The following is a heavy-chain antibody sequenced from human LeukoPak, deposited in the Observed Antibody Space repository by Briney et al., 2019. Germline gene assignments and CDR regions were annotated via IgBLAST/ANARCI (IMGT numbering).Heavy chain of an antibody. J-gene: IGHJ4*02. Sequence: SVKVSCKASGGTFSSYAISWVRRAPGQGLEWMGGIIPIFGTANYAQKFQGRVTVTADESTSTAYMELSSLRSEDTAVYYCARSPIHCSSTSCYVPLDYWGQGTLVTVSS. CDR1: GGTFSSYA. V-gene: IGHV1-69*01. D-gene: IGHD2-2*01. CDR2: IIPIFGTA. CDR3: ARSPIHCSSTSCYVPLDY.